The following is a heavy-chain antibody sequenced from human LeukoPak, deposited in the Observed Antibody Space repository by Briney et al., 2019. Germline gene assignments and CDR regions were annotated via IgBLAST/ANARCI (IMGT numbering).Heavy chain of an antibody. CDR1: GYTFTGYY. D-gene: IGHD2-21*02. CDR3: ATHCDLGYCGGDIYYFDY. Sequence: ASVKVSCKASGYTFTGYYMHWVRQAPGQGLEWMGWINPNNGDAIYAQKFQGRVTMTRDTSISTAYMELSRLRSDDTAIYYCATHCDLGYCGGDIYYFDYWGQGTLVTVSS. CDR2: INPNNGDA. V-gene: IGHV1-2*02. J-gene: IGHJ4*02.